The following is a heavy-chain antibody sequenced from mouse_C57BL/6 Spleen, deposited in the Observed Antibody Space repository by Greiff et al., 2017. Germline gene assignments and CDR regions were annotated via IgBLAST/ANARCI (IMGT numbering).Heavy chain of an antibody. J-gene: IGHJ4*01. Sequence: QVQLQQSGAELVRPGTSVKLSCKASGYTFTSYCMHWVKQRPGQGLEWIGEIDPSDSYTNYNQKFKGKDTLTVDTSSSTAYMQLRSLTSEDSAVYYWARSGYDDYDGTFYAVDYWGQGTSVTVSS. CDR2: IDPSDSYT. CDR1: GYTFTSYC. D-gene: IGHD2-4*01. CDR3: ARSGYDDYDGTFYAVDY. V-gene: IGHV1-59*01.